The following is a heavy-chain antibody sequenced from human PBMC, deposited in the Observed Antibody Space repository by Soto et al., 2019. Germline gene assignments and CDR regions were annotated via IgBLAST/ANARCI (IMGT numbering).Heavy chain of an antibody. CDR3: AKDVGYCSGGSCYEFRYYFYY. CDR2: ISGSGGST. CDR1: GFTFSSYA. Sequence: GGSLRLSCAASGFTFSSYAMSWVRQAPGKGLEWVSAISGSGGSTYYADSVKGRFTISRDNSKNTLYLQMNSLRAEDTAVYYCAKDVGYCSGGSCYEFRYYFYYWGQGTLVTVSS. V-gene: IGHV3-23*01. J-gene: IGHJ4*02. D-gene: IGHD2-15*01.